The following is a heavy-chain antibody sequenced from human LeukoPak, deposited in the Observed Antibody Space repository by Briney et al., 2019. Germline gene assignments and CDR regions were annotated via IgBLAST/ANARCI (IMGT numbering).Heavy chain of an antibody. J-gene: IGHJ4*02. CDR3: ARWYYDSSGYRYLDY. CDR2: IDYSGNT. D-gene: IGHD3-22*01. Sequence: PSETLSLTCTVSGVSISTYYWAWIRQPPGKGLEWIGNIDYSGNTKYNPSLKSRVTISVDTSKNHFSLKLSSVTAADTAVYYCARWYYDSSGYRYLDYWGQGTLVIVSS. CDR1: GVSISTYY. V-gene: IGHV4-59*12.